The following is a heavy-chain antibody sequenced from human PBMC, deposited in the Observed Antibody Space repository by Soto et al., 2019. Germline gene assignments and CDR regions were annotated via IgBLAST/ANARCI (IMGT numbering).Heavy chain of an antibody. V-gene: IGHV4-38-2*01. CDR3: ARPRPNFGAVDS. D-gene: IGHD3-10*01. Sequence: PSETLSLTCAVSGYSITSSTFWGWIRQPPGKGLEWIGSIHLGGTTYYDPSLKSRVTILLDTSRNEFSLKLSSVTAADTAVYYCARPRPNFGAVDSWGQGALVTV. J-gene: IGHJ4*02. CDR1: GYSITSSTF. CDR2: IHLGGTT.